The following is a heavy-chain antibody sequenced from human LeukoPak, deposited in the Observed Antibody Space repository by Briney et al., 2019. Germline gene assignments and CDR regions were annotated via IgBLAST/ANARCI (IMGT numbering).Heavy chain of an antibody. V-gene: IGHV3-7*01. CDR1: GFNFGDYA. D-gene: IGHD2-15*01. CDR2: IKQDGSEK. J-gene: IGHJ4*02. CDR3: ARAPGYCSGGSCWEYYFDY. Sequence: GGSLRLSCAASGFNFGDYAMSWVRQAPGKGLEWVANIKQDGSEKYYVDSVKGRFTISRDNAKNSLYLQMNSLRAEDTAVFYCARAPGYCSGGSCWEYYFDYWGQGTLVTVSS.